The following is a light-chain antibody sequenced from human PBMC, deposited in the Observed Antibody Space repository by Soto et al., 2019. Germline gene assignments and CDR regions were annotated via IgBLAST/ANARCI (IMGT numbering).Light chain of an antibody. CDR3: QQRSNWPPGNT. CDR1: QSVSSY. J-gene: IGKJ3*01. CDR2: DAS. Sequence: EIVLTQSPATLSLSPGERATLSCRASQSVSSYLAWYQQKPGQAPRLLIYDASNRATGIPARFSGSGSGTDFTLTLSSLEPEDFAVYYCQQRSNWPPGNTFGPGTKVDIK. V-gene: IGKV3-11*01.